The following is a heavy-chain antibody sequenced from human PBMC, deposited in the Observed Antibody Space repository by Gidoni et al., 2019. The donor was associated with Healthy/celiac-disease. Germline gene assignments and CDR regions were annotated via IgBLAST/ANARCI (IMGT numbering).Heavy chain of an antibody. CDR2: IKSKTDGGTT. D-gene: IGHD3-22*01. Sequence: EVQLVESGGGLVKPGGSLRLSCAASGFPFINAWMSWVRQAPGKGLEWVGRIKSKTDGGTTDYAAPVKGRFTISRDDSKNTLYLQMNSLKTEDTAVYYCTTRLGDYYDSSGGWGQGTLVTVSS. V-gene: IGHV3-15*01. CDR3: TTRLGDYYDSSGG. J-gene: IGHJ4*02. CDR1: GFPFINAW.